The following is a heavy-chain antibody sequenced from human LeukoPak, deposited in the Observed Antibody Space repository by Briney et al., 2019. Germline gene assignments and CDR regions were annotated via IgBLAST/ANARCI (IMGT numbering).Heavy chain of an antibody. D-gene: IGHD3-22*01. Sequence: GGSLRLSCAASGFTFDDYTMHWVRQAPGKGLEWVSLISWHGDTTYYADSVKGRFTISRDNTKNSLYLQMNSLRTEDTAFYYCAKGNAIGVVIDYWGQGTLVTVSS. CDR2: ISWHGDTT. CDR1: GFTFDDYT. CDR3: AKGNAIGVVIDY. V-gene: IGHV3-43*01. J-gene: IGHJ4*02.